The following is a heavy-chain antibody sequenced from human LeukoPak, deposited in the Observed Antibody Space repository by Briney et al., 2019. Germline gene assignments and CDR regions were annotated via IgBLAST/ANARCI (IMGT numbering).Heavy chain of an antibody. J-gene: IGHJ4*02. CDR3: ARGTIVETALDY. CDR2: ISSDGNNK. CDR1: GFSFSSYA. D-gene: IGHD5-18*01. V-gene: IGHV3-30-3*01. Sequence: GGSLRLSCAASGFSFSSYAMHWVRQAPGKGLEWLAVISSDGNNKYHADSVKGRFTIYRDNSKNRLYLEMNSLKPEDTAIYYCARGTIVETALDYWGQGTLVTVSS.